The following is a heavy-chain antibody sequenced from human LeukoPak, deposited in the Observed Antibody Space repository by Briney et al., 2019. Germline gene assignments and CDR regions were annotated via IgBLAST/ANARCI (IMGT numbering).Heavy chain of an antibody. CDR3: ARLSYYDSSGP. CDR1: GGSFSGYY. V-gene: IGHV4-34*01. J-gene: IGHJ5*02. Sequence: SETLSLTCAVYGGSFSGYYWSWIRQPPGKGLEWIGEINHSGSTNYNPSLKSRVTISVDTSKNQFSLKLSSVTAADTAVYYCARLSYYDSSGPWGQGTLVTVSS. D-gene: IGHD3-22*01. CDR2: INHSGST.